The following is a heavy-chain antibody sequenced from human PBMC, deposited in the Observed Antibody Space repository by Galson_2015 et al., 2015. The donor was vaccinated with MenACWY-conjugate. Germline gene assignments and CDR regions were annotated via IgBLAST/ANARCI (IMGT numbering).Heavy chain of an antibody. CDR1: GFTFSSYW. V-gene: IGHV3-74*01. CDR2: INRDGTST. D-gene: IGHD6-19*01. Sequence: SLRLSCAVSGFTFSSYWMHWVRQVPGKGLVWVSRINRDGTSTTYADSVKGRFTISRDNAKKTLDLQMNSLSAEDTAMYYCVRDHGDVLAAVPGDYFAYWGRGTLVTVSS. J-gene: IGHJ4*02. CDR3: VRDHGDVLAAVPGDYFAY.